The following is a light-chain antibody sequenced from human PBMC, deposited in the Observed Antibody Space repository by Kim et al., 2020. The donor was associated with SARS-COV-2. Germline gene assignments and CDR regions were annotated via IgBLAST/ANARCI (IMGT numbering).Light chain of an antibody. CDR2: GAS. V-gene: IGKV3-15*01. CDR1: QSISND. CDR3: QQYNKWPPLT. J-gene: IGKJ4*01. Sequence: SPGERPTPSCRASQSISNDLAWYQQKPGQAPRLLMFGASTRATGTPTRFSGSGSGTEFTLTISSLQSEDSAVYYCQQYNKWPPLTFGGGTKVDIK.